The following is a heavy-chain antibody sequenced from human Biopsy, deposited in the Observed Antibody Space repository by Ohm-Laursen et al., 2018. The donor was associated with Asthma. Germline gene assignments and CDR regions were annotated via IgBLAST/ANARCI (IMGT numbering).Heavy chain of an antibody. J-gene: IGHJ4*02. D-gene: IGHD4-17*01. CDR3: ASDFPKDYVRYNFQF. Sequence: ASVKVSCKISGYSLSDLSMHWVRQAPGQGLEWMGGHDHEEGGTVNAWRFQGRVTMTEDTSTDTAYMELSSLSSDDTAVYYCASDFPKDYVRYNFQFWGQGTLVTVSS. V-gene: IGHV1-24*01. CDR2: HDHEEGGT. CDR1: GYSLSDLS.